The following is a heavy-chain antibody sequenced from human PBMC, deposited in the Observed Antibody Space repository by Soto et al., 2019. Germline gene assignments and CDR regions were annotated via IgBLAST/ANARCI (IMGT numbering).Heavy chain of an antibody. CDR2: ISWDGGST. V-gene: IGHV3-43*01. CDR1: GFTFDDYT. D-gene: IGHD2-8*01. J-gene: IGHJ3*02. CDR3: APTERSNYASDI. Sequence: PGGSLRLSCAASGFTFDDYTMHWVRQAPGKGLEWVSLISWDGGSTYYADSVKGRFTISRDNSKNSLYLQMNSLRTEDTALYYCAPTERSNYASDIWGQGTMVTVSS.